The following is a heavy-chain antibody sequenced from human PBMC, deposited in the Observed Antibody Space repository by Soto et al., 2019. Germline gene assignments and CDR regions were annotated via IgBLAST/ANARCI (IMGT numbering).Heavy chain of an antibody. Sequence: QVQLVQSGAEVKKPGASVKVSCKASGYTFTSYGISWVRQAPGQGLEWMGWISAYNGNPNYAQKLHGKVTLTTDTSTSKAYMEVRSLRSDDTDVYYCARDSCDSSGPLVAFDIWGQGKMVTVSS. V-gene: IGHV1-18*01. CDR2: ISAYNGNP. CDR3: ARDSCDSSGPLVAFDI. J-gene: IGHJ3*02. CDR1: GYTFTSYG. D-gene: IGHD3-22*01.